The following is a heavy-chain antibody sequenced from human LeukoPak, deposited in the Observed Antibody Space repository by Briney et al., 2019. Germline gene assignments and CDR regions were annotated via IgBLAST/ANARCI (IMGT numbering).Heavy chain of an antibody. J-gene: IGHJ4*02. CDR1: GGFISSYY. CDR2: LSTRGST. Sequence: SETLSLTCTVSGGFISSYYWSWIRQPAGKGLEWIGRLSTRGSTDYNPSLKSRVTMSVDTSNNQFSLKLSSVTAADMAVYYCARVGSGWYNSLDYWGREPWSPSPQ. CDR3: ARVGSGWYNSLDY. V-gene: IGHV4-4*07. D-gene: IGHD6-19*01.